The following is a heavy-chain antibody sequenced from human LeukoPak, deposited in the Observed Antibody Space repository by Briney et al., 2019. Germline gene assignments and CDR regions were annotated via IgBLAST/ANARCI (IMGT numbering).Heavy chain of an antibody. CDR1: GLSFSSYN. CDR2: ITANNTTK. D-gene: IGHD6-13*01. V-gene: IGHV3-48*01. CDR3: AAASAFSSSWRS. J-gene: IGHJ5*02. Sequence: GGYLRLSCTASGLSFSSYNMNLVRQGPGKGPEWVAYITANNTTKYYADSVKGRFTISRDNAKKSLFLQMNSLRAEDTAVYYCAAASAFSSSWRSWGQGTVVTVSS.